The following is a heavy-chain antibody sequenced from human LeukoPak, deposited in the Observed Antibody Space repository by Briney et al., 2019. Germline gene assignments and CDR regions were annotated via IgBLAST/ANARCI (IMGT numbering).Heavy chain of an antibody. Sequence: PGRSLRLSCAASGFAFSSYGIHWVRQAPGKGLEWVAVIWYDGSNKYYADSVKGRFTISRDNSKNTLYLQMNSLRAEDTAVYYCARDVAPVTTGSHYYYMDVWGKGTTVTVSS. V-gene: IGHV3-33*01. CDR3: ARDVAPVTTGSHYYYMDV. D-gene: IGHD4-11*01. CDR1: GFAFSSYG. J-gene: IGHJ6*03. CDR2: IWYDGSNK.